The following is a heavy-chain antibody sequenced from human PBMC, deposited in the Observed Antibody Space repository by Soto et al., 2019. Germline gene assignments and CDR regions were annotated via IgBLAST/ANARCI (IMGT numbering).Heavy chain of an antibody. CDR2: IIPIFGTA. J-gene: IGHJ6*02. V-gene: IGHV1-69*06. CDR1: GGTFSSYA. Sequence: SVKVSCKASGGTFSSYAISWVRQAPGQGLEWMGGIIPIFGTANYAQKFQGRVTITADKSTSTAYMGLSSLRSEDTAVYYCARDGAEGTSSSGPYGMDVWGQGSTVTVSS. D-gene: IGHD6-6*01. CDR3: ARDGAEGTSSSGPYGMDV.